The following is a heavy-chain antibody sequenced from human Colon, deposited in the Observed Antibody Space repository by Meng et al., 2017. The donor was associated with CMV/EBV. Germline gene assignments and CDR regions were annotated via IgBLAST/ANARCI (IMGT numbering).Heavy chain of an antibody. V-gene: IGHV3-9*01. Sequence: SLKISCAASGFTFDDYAMHWVRQAPGKGLEWVSGISWNRGSIGYAVSVKRRFTISRNNAKNSLYLQMNSLRAEGTALYYCAKDSGAGSSSYSLDYWGQGTLVTVSS. CDR2: ISWNRGSI. CDR1: GFTFDDYA. D-gene: IGHD6-6*01. J-gene: IGHJ4*02. CDR3: AKDSGAGSSSYSLDY.